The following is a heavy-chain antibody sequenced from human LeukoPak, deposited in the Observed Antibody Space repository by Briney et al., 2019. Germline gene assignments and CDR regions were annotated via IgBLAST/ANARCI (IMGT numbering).Heavy chain of an antibody. Sequence: SETRSLTCTVSGGSISRYYWSSIRQPPGKGLEWIGEINHSGSTNYNPSLKSRVTISVDTSKNQFSLKLSSVTAADTAVYYCATGIAARSRNWFDPWGQGTLVTVSS. J-gene: IGHJ5*02. CDR1: GGSISRYY. CDR2: INHSGST. V-gene: IGHV4-34*01. CDR3: ATGIAARSRNWFDP. D-gene: IGHD6-13*01.